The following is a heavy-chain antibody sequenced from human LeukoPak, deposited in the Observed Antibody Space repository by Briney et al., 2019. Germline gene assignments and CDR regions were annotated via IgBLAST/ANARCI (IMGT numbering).Heavy chain of an antibody. J-gene: IGHJ4*02. CDR3: AYLGLSSDWNDVPGPQIDH. CDR2: IQYDGSNQ. CDR1: GFIFSSYG. Sequence: PGGSLRLSCAASGFIFSSYGLHWVRQAPGKGLEWVAFIQYDGSNQYYADSVKGRFTISRDNSKNTLYLQMNSLRAEDTAVYYCAYLGLSSDWNDVPGPQIDHWGQGMLVSVSS. D-gene: IGHD1-1*01. V-gene: IGHV3-30*02.